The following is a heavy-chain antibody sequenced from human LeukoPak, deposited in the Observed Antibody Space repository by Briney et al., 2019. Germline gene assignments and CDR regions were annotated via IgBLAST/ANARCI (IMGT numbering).Heavy chain of an antibody. D-gene: IGHD2/OR15-2a*01. V-gene: IGHV4-31*03. CDR3: ARDRRGLDFYDAFDI. CDR1: GGSISSRTYY. Sequence: SETLSLTCTVSGGSISSRTYYWSWIRQHPGKGLEWIGYIYYSGSTYYNPSLKSRLSISVGTSKNHFSLKLSSVTAADTAVYFCARDRRGLDFYDAFDIWGQGTMVTVSS. CDR2: IYYSGST. J-gene: IGHJ3*02.